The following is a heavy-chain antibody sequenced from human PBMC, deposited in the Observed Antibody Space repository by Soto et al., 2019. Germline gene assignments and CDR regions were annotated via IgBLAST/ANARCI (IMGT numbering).Heavy chain of an antibody. J-gene: IGHJ4*02. V-gene: IGHV1-69*13. D-gene: IGHD3-22*01. CDR3: ARGFRDSSGYYLCDY. Sequence: SVKVSCKASGGTFSSYAISWVRQAPGQGLEWMGGIIPIFGTANYAQKFQGRVTITADESTSTAYMELGSLRSEDTAVYYCARGFRDSSGYYLCDYWGQGTLVTVSS. CDR2: IIPIFGTA. CDR1: GGTFSSYA.